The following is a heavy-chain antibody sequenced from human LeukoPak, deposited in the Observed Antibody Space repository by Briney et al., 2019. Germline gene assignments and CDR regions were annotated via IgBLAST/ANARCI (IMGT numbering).Heavy chain of an antibody. CDR3: AKIIPYWYFDL. Sequence: PGGSLRLSCAASGFAFSTYDMSWVRQAPTQGLEWVSAIGGDGGTTYADSVKGRFTISRDNSKNTLYLQMNSLRAEDTAIYYCAKIIPYWYFDLWGHGTLVTVSS. V-gene: IGHV3-23*01. CDR2: IGGDGGTT. CDR1: GFAFSTYD. D-gene: IGHD2-21*01. J-gene: IGHJ2*01.